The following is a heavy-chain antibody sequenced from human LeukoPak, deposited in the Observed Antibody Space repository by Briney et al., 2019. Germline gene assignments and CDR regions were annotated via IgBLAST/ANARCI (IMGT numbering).Heavy chain of an antibody. CDR3: AKGHSIAARPGDDAFDI. D-gene: IGHD6-6*01. CDR1: GFTFSSYG. Sequence: QSGGSLRLSCAASGFTFSSYGMHWVRQAPGKGLEWVAFIRYDGSNKYYADSVKGRFTISRDNSKNTLYLQMNSLRAEDTAVYYCAKGHSIAARPGDDAFDIWGQGTMVTVSS. J-gene: IGHJ3*02. CDR2: IRYDGSNK. V-gene: IGHV3-30*02.